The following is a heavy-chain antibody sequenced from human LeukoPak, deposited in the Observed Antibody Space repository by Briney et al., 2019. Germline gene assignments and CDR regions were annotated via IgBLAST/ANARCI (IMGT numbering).Heavy chain of an antibody. Sequence: GGSLRLSCVASGFTFSSNGMHWVRQAPGKGLEWVTFIQYDGSKKYYADSVKGRSTISRDNSKNTLYLEMNSLRAEDTAVYYCATIAARFDYWGQGTLVTVSS. CDR2: IQYDGSKK. CDR3: ATIAARFDY. V-gene: IGHV3-30*02. D-gene: IGHD6-6*01. CDR1: GFTFSSNG. J-gene: IGHJ4*02.